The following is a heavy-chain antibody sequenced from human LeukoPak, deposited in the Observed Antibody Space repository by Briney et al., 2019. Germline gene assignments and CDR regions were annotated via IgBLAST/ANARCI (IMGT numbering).Heavy chain of an antibody. CDR2: INSDGSST. V-gene: IGHV3-74*01. J-gene: IGHJ3*02. CDR3: ARDIGGYSYGPNDAFDI. Sequence: GGSLRLSCAASRFTFSTYWMHWVRQAPGKGLVWVSRINSDGSSTGYADSVKGRFTISRDNAKNSLYLQMNSLRAEDTAVYYCARDIGGYSYGPNDAFDIWGQGTMVTVSS. CDR1: RFTFSTYW. D-gene: IGHD5-18*01.